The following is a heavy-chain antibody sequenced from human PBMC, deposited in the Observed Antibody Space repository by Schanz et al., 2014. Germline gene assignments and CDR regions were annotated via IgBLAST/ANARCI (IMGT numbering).Heavy chain of an antibody. V-gene: IGHV3-23*01. CDR2: IGVDGTTT. J-gene: IGHJ4*02. Sequence: EVHLLESGGGLVQPGGSLRLSCLASGFAFSSYGMNWLRQAPGKGLEWVSVIGVDGTTTYYADSVKGRFTISRDNSKNTLYLQMNSLRPEDTAVYYCAKYRGYYRVSGSYRELEYWGQGTLGTVSS. D-gene: IGHD3-10*01. CDR3: AKYRGYYRVSGSYRELEY. CDR1: GFAFSSYG.